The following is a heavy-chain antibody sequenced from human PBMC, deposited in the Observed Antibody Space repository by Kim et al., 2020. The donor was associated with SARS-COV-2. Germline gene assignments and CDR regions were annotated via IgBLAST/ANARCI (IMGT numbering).Heavy chain of an antibody. CDR1: GFTVSSNY. CDR2: IYSGGST. Sequence: GGSLRLSCAASGFTVSSNYMSWVRQAPGKGLEWVSVIYSGGSTYYADSVKGGFTISRDNSKNTLYLQMNSLRAEDTAVYYCASQGAAPYYFDYWRQGTLVTIIS. D-gene: IGHD1-26*01. V-gene: IGHV3-66*02. CDR3: ASQGAAPYYFDY. J-gene: IGHJ4*02.